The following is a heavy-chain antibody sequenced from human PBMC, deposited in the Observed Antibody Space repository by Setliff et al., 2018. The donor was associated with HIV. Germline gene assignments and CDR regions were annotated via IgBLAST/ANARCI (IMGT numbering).Heavy chain of an antibody. V-gene: IGHV4-61*02. CDR2: IYTSGST. CDR1: GGSISSGSYY. D-gene: IGHD3-10*01. J-gene: IGHJ6*02. Sequence: SETLSLTCTVSGGSISSGSYYGSWIRQPAGKGLEWIGRIYTSGSTNYNPSLKSRVTISVDTSKNRFSLKLSSVTAAYTAVYYCARGLHLRITMVRGEYYGMDVWGQGTTVTVSS. CDR3: ARGLHLRITMVRGEYYGMDV.